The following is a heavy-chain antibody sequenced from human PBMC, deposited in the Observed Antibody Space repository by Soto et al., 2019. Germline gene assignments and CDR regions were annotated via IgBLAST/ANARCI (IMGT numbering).Heavy chain of an antibody. V-gene: IGHV3-23*03. J-gene: IGHJ4*02. Sequence: GSLRLSCAASGFSFSDYSMNWVRQAPGKGLEWVAFIDPSGTTTDYRESVKGRFTISKDKSMKTVYLQMNSLRVEDAAVYYCTKDRVPDGIYSFDYWGQGALVTVSS. CDR1: GFSFSDYS. CDR3: TKDRVPDGIYSFDY. CDR2: IDPSGTTT. D-gene: IGHD2-15*01.